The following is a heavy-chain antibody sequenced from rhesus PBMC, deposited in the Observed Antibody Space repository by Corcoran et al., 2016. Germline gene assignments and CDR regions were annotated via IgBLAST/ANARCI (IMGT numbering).Heavy chain of an antibody. V-gene: IGHV4-76*01. CDR3: ARGYSHTYNQFDV. CDR2: FYGSEGNN. J-gene: IGHJ5-1*01. Sequence: QVQLQESGPGLVKPSETLSLTCAVSGGSISGLYDWNWIRQSPGKGLEWFGYFYGSEGNNTYSPSLKNRVTISKDTAKNQFSRKLSSVTAADTAVDYCARGYSHTYNQFDVWGPGVLVTVSS. D-gene: IGHD5-24*01. CDR1: GGSISGLYD.